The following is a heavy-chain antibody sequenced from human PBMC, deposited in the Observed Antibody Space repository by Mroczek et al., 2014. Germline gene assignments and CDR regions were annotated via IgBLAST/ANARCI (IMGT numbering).Heavy chain of an antibody. J-gene: IGHJ6*02. CDR2: IYYSGST. D-gene: IGHD4-23*01. Sequence: QVQLQEYRAPRDWVKPSQTLSLTCTVSGGSISSGGYYWSWIRQHPGKGLEWIGYIYYSGSTYYNPSLKSRVTISVDTSKNQFSLKLSSVTAADTAVYYCARDTVAHYYYYGMDVWGQGTTVTVSS. CDR1: GGSISSGGYY. CDR3: ARDTVAHYYYYGMDV. V-gene: IGHV4-31*03.